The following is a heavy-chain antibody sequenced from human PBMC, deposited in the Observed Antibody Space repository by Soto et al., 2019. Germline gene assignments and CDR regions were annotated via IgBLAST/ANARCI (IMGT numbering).Heavy chain of an antibody. J-gene: IGHJ4*01. CDR2: ISYDGSNK. CDR3: AIEGLGCSGRNCYVD. Sequence: PGGSLILSCAASGFTFSSYGMHWVRQAPGKGLEWVAVISYDGSNKYYADPVKGRFTISRDNSKNTLYLQMNSLRAEDTAVYYCAIEGLGCSGRNCYVDWGKGNLVIVYS. CDR1: GFTFSSYG. V-gene: IGHV3-30*03. D-gene: IGHD2-15*01.